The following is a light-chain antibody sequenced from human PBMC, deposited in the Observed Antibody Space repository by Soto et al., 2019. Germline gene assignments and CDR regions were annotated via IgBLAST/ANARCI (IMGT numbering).Light chain of an antibody. CDR2: EGS. CDR3: CSYAGSDTWV. CDR1: SSDVGSYTL. J-gene: IGLJ3*02. Sequence: QSALTQPASVSGSPRQSITISCTGTSSDVGSYTLVSWYQQHPGKAPKLMIYEGSKRPSGVSNRFSGSKSGNTASLTISGLQAEDEAYYYCCSYAGSDTWVFGGGTKVTVL. V-gene: IGLV2-23*01.